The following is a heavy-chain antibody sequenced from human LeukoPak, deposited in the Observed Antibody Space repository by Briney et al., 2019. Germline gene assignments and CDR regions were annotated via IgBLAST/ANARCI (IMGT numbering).Heavy chain of an antibody. CDR1: GFTFSHYW. CDR3: VRDGGVSGYDLLDY. J-gene: IGHJ4*02. Sequence: GGSLRLSCAASGFTFSHYWMTWVRQAPGKGLEWVAQVNQDGSEEYYMDSVKARFTISRDNAKNSVFLQMNSLRAEDTAVYYCVRDGGVSGYDLLDYWGQGTLVTVSS. V-gene: IGHV3-7*01. D-gene: IGHD5-12*01. CDR2: VNQDGSEE.